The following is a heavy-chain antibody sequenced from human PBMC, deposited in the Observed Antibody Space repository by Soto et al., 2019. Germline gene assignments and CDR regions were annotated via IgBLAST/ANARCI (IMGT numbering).Heavy chain of an antibody. CDR3: ARQDRVVAEGRWFDP. CDR1: GYSISSGYH. Sequence: PSETLSLTCTVSGYSISSGYHWAWIRQPPGKGLEWLGSVHYSGNTYYNPSLKSRLTITVDKSKNQFSLNLSSVTAAEPAVYYCARQDRVVAEGRWFDPWGQGTLVTVS. J-gene: IGHJ5*02. D-gene: IGHD2-15*01. V-gene: IGHV4-38-2*02. CDR2: VHYSGNT.